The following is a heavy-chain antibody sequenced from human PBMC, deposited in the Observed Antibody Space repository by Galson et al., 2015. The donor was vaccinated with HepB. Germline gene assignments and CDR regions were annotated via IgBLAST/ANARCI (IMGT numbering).Heavy chain of an antibody. CDR2: ISSSSTYT. D-gene: IGHD4-17*01. J-gene: IGHJ4*02. Sequence: SLRLSCAASGFTFSDYYMSWIRKAPGKGLEWVSYISSSSTYTNYADSVKGRFTISRDNAKKSLYLQINSLRAEDTAVYYCARVADADYGDHSHFDYWGQGTLVTVSS. V-gene: IGHV3-11*06. CDR3: ARVADADYGDHSHFDY. CDR1: GFTFSDYY.